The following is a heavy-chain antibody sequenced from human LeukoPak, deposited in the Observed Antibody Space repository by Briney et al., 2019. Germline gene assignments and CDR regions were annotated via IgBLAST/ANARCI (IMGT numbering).Heavy chain of an antibody. D-gene: IGHD6-19*01. J-gene: IGHJ4*02. V-gene: IGHV3-30*04. Sequence: GGSLRLSCAASGFTFSSYAMHWVRQAPGKGLEWVAVISYDGSNKYYADSVKGRLTISRDNSKNTLYLQMNSLRAEDTAVYYCARARLYSSGWYGDYFDYWGQGTLVTVSS. CDR2: ISYDGSNK. CDR3: ARARLYSSGWYGDYFDY. CDR1: GFTFSSYA.